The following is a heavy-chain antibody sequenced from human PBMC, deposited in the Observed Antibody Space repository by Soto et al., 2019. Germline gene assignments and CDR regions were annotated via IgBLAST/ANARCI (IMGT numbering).Heavy chain of an antibody. V-gene: IGHV4-4*02. J-gene: IGHJ6*02. D-gene: IGHD1-1*01. Sequence: NPSETLSLTCAVSGGSISSSNWWSWVRQPPGKGLEWIGEIYHSGSTNYNPSLKSRVTISVDKSKNQFSLKLSSVTAADTAVYYCARTRAGTAHRYYYYGMDVWGQGTTVTVSS. CDR3: ARTRAGTAHRYYYYGMDV. CDR1: GGSISSSNW. CDR2: IYHSGST.